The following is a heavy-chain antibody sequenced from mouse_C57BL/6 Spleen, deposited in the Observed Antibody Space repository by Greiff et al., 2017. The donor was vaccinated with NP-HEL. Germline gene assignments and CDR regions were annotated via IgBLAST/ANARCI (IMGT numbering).Heavy chain of an antibody. CDR1: GYTFTSYW. CDR3: ARAITTVVAPFDY. Sequence: QVHVKQPGAELVRPGTSVKLSCKASGYTFTSYWMHWVKQRPGQGLEWIGVIDPSDSYTNYNQKFKGKATLTVDTSSSTAYMQLSSLTSEDSAVYYCARAITTVVAPFDYWGQGTTLTVSS. D-gene: IGHD1-1*01. CDR2: IDPSDSYT. J-gene: IGHJ2*01. V-gene: IGHV1-59*01.